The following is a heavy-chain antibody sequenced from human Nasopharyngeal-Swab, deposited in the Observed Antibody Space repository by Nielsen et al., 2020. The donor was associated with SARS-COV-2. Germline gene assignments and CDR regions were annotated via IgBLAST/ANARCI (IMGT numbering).Heavy chain of an antibody. J-gene: IGHJ3*02. V-gene: IGHV3-49*01. CDR3: ARSVGSFYGQGAFDI. Sequence: GASLKISCTTSGFTFDAYAMSWFRQAPGKGLEWVGFIRSKIYSGAPEYAASVKGRFTISRDGAESIAFLQMNSLETEDTGVYYCARSVGSFYGQGAFDIWGQGTMVTVSS. D-gene: IGHD1-26*01. CDR2: IRSKIYSGAP. CDR1: GFTFDAYA.